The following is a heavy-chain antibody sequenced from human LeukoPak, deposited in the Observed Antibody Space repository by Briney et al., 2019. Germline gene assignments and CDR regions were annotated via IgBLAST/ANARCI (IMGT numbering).Heavy chain of an antibody. CDR2: ISGSGDST. V-gene: IGHV3-23*01. CDR1: GFTFSNYA. CDR3: AKMQGYFDY. J-gene: IGHJ4*02. Sequence: GGSLRLSCAASGFTFSNYAMSWVRQAPGKGLEWVSAISGSGDSTYYADSVKGRSTISRDSSKNTLYLQMNSLRAEDTALYYCAKMQGYFDYWGQGSLVTVSS.